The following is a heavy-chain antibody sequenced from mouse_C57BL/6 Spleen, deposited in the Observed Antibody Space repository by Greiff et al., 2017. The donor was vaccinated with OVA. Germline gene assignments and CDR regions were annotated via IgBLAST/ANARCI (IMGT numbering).Heavy chain of an antibody. D-gene: IGHD2-5*01. CDR3: AREGTDNSNYEAWFAY. CDR1: GYSITSGYY. V-gene: IGHV3-6*01. J-gene: IGHJ3*01. CDR2: ISYDGSN. Sequence: EVQLQESGPGLVKPSQSLSLTCSATGYSITSGYYWNWIRQFPGNKLGWMGYISYDGSNNYNQSLKNRNSITRDTSKNQFFLKLNSMTTEDTATYYCAREGTDNSNYEAWFAYWGQGTLVTISA.